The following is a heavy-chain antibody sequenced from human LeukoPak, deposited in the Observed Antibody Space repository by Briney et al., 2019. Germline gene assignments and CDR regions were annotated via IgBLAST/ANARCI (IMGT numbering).Heavy chain of an antibody. Sequence: ASVKVSCKASGYTFTGYYMHWVRQAPGQGLEWMGWINPNSGGTNYAQKFQGRVTMTRDTSISTAYMELSRRRADDTAVYYCSRGGDSSSWYGWFDPWGQGTLVTVSS. CDR1: GYTFTGYY. CDR2: INPNSGGT. J-gene: IGHJ5*02. V-gene: IGHV1-2*02. CDR3: SRGGDSSSWYGWFDP. D-gene: IGHD6-13*01.